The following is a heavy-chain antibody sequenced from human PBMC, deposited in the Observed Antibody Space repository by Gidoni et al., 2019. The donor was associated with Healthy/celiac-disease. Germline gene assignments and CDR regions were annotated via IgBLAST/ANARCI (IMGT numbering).Heavy chain of an antibody. V-gene: IGHV4-39*01. Sequence: QLQLQESGPGLVKPSETLSLTCTVSGGSISSSSYYWGWIRQPPGKGLEWIGSIYYSGSTYYNPSLKSRVTISVDTSKNQFSLKLSSVTAADTAVYYCATLPPSCTSCGRFDYWGQGTLVTVSS. D-gene: IGHD2-2*01. CDR1: GGSISSSSYY. J-gene: IGHJ4*02. CDR3: ATLPPSCTSCGRFDY. CDR2: IYYSGST.